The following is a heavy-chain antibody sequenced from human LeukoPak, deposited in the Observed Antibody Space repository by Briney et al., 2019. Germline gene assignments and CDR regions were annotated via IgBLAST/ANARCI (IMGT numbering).Heavy chain of an antibody. D-gene: IGHD3-10*01. Sequence: GGSLRLSCAASGFTFSNAWMSWVRQAPGKGLEWVGRIKSKTGGGTTDNAAPVKGRFTISRDDSKNTLYLQMNSLKTEDTAVYYCTTDGVGWFGELLNPGYWGQGTLVTVSS. CDR3: TTDGVGWFGELLNPGY. J-gene: IGHJ4*02. V-gene: IGHV3-15*01. CDR2: IKSKTGGGTT. CDR1: GFTFSNAW.